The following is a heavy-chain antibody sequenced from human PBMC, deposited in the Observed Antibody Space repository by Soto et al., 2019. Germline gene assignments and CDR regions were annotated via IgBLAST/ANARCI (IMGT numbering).Heavy chain of an antibody. V-gene: IGHV5-51*01. J-gene: IGHJ4*02. CDR1: GYNFTTFW. CDR2: IYPGDSET. CDR3: ARLGFPGAIYFDS. Sequence: GESLKISCKGSGYNFTTFWIGWVRQMPGKGLEWMGIIYPGDSETKYSPDFEGQVTISADRSTNTAYLQLRSLRASDTAMYYCARLGFPGAIYFDSWGLGTLGTVS.